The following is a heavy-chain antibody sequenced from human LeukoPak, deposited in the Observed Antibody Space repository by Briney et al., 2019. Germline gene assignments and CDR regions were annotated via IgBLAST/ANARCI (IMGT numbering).Heavy chain of an antibody. CDR1: GGTFSSYA. CDR2: IIPILGIA. D-gene: IGHD3-22*01. V-gene: IGHV1-69*04. J-gene: IGHJ4*02. CDR3: ARDPIGGGIVGLGPVFDY. Sequence: GASVKVSCKASGGTFSSYAISWVRQAPGQGLEWMGRIIPILGIANYAQKFQGRVTITADKSTSTAYMELSSLRSEDTAVYYCARDPIGGGIVGLGPVFDYWGQGTLVTVFS.